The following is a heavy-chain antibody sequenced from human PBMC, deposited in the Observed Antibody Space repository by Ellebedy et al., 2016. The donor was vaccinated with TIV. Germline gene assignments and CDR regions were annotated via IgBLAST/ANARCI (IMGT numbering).Heavy chain of an antibody. J-gene: IGHJ4*02. CDR2: INPDGSTE. Sequence: PGGSLRLSCAASGFIISGAWMSWVRQAPGKGLEWVAHINPDGSTEYYVDSVKGRFPISRDNAKRSLFLQMNSLRVDDTAVYYCVTWGQSYGRWGQGSLVTVSS. CDR3: VTWGQSYGR. D-gene: IGHD3-16*01. CDR1: GFIISGAW. V-gene: IGHV3-7*03.